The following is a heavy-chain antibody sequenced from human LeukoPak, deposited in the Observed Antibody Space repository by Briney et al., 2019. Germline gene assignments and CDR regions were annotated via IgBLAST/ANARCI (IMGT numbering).Heavy chain of an antibody. CDR1: GGSISSYY. D-gene: IGHD3-3*01. J-gene: IGHJ5*02. CDR2: IYTSGST. Sequence: SETLSLTCTVSGGSISSYYWSWIRQPPGKGLEWIGYIYTSGSTNYNPSLKSRVTISVDTSKNQLSLKLSSVTAADTAVYYCARLNVLRFLEWSFDPWGQGTLVTVSS. CDR3: ARLNVLRFLEWSFDP. V-gene: IGHV4-4*09.